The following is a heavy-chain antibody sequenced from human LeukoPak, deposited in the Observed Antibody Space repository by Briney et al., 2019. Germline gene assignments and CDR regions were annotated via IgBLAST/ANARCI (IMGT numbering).Heavy chain of an antibody. J-gene: IGHJ3*02. CDR3: AKARNSDYRFGFDI. CDR1: RFTFSNYA. D-gene: IGHD4-11*01. CDR2: TSGSGGST. V-gene: IGHV3-23*01. Sequence: GGSLRLSCAVARFTFSNYAMSWVRQAPGKGLEWVSGTSGSGGSTYYADSVKGRFTFFGDNSRNTLYLQMSSLRAEDTAVYYCAKARNSDYRFGFDIWGRGTMVTVSS.